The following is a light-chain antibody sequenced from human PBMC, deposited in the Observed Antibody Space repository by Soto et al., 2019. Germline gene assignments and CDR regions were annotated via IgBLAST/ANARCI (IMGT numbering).Light chain of an antibody. V-gene: IGLV2-18*01. Sequence: QSALTQPPSVSGSPGQSVTISCTGTSSDVGTYNRVSWYQKPPGTAPKLMIYDVNNRPSGVPDRFSGSYSGNTAYLTISGLQAEDEADYYCSLYTTSSTYVFGTGTKV. CDR1: SSDVGTYNR. CDR3: SLYTTSSTYV. CDR2: DVN. J-gene: IGLJ1*01.